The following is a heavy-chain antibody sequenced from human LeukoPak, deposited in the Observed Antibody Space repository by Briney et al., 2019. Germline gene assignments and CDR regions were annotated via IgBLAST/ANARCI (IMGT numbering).Heavy chain of an antibody. CDR3: ARVDSSGYYYYGMDV. D-gene: IGHD3-22*01. J-gene: IGHJ6*02. Sequence: GESLKISCKGSGYSFTSYWIGWVRQMPGKXLEWMGIIYPGDSNTRYSPSFQGQVTISADKSISTGYLQWSSLKASDTAMYYCARVDSSGYYYYGMDVWGQGTTVTVSS. CDR2: IYPGDSNT. CDR1: GYSFTSYW. V-gene: IGHV5-51*01.